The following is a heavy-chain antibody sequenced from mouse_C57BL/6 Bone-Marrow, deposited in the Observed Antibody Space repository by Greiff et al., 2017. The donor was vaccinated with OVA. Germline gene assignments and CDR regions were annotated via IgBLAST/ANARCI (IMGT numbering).Heavy chain of an antibody. D-gene: IGHD1-1*01. CDR1: GYTFTSYW. CDR3: AKARYYGSSSYYFDY. CDR2: IHPNSGST. Sequence: QVQLKQPGAELVKPGASVKLSCKASGYTFTSYWMHWVKQRPGQGLEWIGMIHPNSGSTNYNEKFKSKATLTVDKSSSTAYMQLSSLTSEDSAVYYGAKARYYGSSSYYFDYWGQGTTLTVSS. J-gene: IGHJ2*01. V-gene: IGHV1-64*01.